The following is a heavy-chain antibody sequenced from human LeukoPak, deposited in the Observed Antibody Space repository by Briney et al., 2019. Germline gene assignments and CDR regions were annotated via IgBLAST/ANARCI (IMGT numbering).Heavy chain of an antibody. D-gene: IGHD3-22*01. Sequence: GGSLRLSCAASGFTFSSYAMHWVRQAPGQGLVRVAVISYDETNEYYADSVKGRIAISRDNSKSTMYLQMNSLRAEDTAVYYCARGGANDQYDYSGYYTRYFDYWGQGTLVTVSS. J-gene: IGHJ4*02. CDR2: ISYDETNE. CDR1: GFTFSSYA. V-gene: IGHV3-30*09. CDR3: ARGGANDQYDYSGYYTRYFDY.